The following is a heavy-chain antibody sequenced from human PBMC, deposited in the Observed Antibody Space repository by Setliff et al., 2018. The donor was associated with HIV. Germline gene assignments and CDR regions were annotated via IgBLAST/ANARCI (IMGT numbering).Heavy chain of an antibody. CDR1: GGTFSSYG. J-gene: IGHJ4*02. D-gene: IGHD7-27*01. Sequence: ASVKVSCKASGGTFSSYGLSWVRQAPGQGLEWMGRINPNSGGTNYAQRFQGRVTMTRDTSMNTAYMELSRLRSDDTAVYYCASPYENNSGPDYWGQGTPVTVSS. CDR3: ASPYENNSGPDY. CDR2: INPNSGGT. V-gene: IGHV1-2*06.